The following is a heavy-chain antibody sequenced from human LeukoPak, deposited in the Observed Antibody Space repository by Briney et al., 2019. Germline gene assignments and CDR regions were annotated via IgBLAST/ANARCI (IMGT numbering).Heavy chain of an antibody. CDR1: GFTFSSYA. V-gene: IGHV3-74*01. D-gene: IGHD6-19*01. Sequence: PGGSLRLSCAASGFTFSSYAMSWVRQAPGKGLVWVSHINSDGSNIHYADSVKGRFTISRDNAKNTLYLQMNSLRAEDTAVYYCTRGGSGWSPNDYWGQGTLVTVSS. J-gene: IGHJ4*02. CDR2: INSDGSNI. CDR3: TRGGSGWSPNDY.